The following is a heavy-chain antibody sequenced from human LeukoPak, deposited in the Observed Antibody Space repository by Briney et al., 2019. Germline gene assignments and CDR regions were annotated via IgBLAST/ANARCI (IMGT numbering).Heavy chain of an antibody. J-gene: IGHJ4*02. CDR3: TTLGYHHDS. CDR1: GFTFSSYG. V-gene: IGHV3-48*04. D-gene: IGHD3-22*01. CDR2: FAGSDTTK. Sequence: GGSLRLSCAASGFTFSSYGMHWVRQAPGKGLEWVAYFAGSDTTKYYADSVRGRFTISRDNAKNSLYLQMNSLRAEDTALYYCTTLGYHHDSWGQGTLVTVSS.